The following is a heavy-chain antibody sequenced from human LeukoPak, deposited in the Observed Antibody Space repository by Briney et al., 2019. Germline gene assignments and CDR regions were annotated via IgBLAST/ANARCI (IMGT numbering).Heavy chain of an antibody. Sequence: ASVKLSCKASGYTFTGYYMHWVRQAPGQGLEWMGRINPNSGGTNYAQKFQGRVTMTRDTSISTAYMELSRLRSDDTAVYYCARGLGCSGGSCYSEPFDYWGQGTLVTVSS. CDR1: GYTFTGYY. CDR2: INPNSGGT. D-gene: IGHD2-15*01. CDR3: ARGLGCSGGSCYSEPFDY. V-gene: IGHV1-2*06. J-gene: IGHJ4*02.